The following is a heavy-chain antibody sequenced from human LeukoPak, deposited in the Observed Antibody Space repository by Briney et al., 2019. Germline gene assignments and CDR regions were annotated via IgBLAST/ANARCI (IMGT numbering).Heavy chain of an antibody. Sequence: GRSLRLSCAASGFPFSSYGMHWVRQAPGKGPEWVAVISHDGSNKYYADSVKGRFTISRDNSKNTLYLQMTTLRAEDTAVYYCARGSTYYDSSGQVPFDYWGQGTLVTVSS. V-gene: IGHV3-30*03. J-gene: IGHJ4*02. CDR1: GFPFSSYG. CDR3: ARGSTYYDSSGQVPFDY. CDR2: ISHDGSNK. D-gene: IGHD3-22*01.